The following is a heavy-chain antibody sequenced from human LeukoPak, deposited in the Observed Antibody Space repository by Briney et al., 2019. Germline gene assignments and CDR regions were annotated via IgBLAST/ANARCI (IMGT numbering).Heavy chain of an antibody. Sequence: GGPLRLSCAVSGFTFSDQYMSWIRQAPGKGLEWLSYISGSGSDINYADSVRGRFTISRDNAKNSLYLQMNSLTAEDTAVYCCVRTSGRDGGYWGQGFLVTVSS. CDR2: ISGSGSDI. D-gene: IGHD3-10*01. CDR3: VRTSGRDGGY. CDR1: GFTFSDQY. V-gene: IGHV3-11*04. J-gene: IGHJ4*02.